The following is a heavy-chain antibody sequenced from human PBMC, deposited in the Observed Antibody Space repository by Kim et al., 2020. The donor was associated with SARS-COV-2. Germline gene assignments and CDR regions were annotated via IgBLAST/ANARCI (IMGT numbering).Heavy chain of an antibody. V-gene: IGHV3-30*18. D-gene: IGHD3-3*01. J-gene: IGHJ4*02. CDR3: ANPDQSPNDFWSGYAPYY. CDR1: GFTFSSYG. CDR2: ISYDGSNK. Sequence: GGSLRLSCAASGFTFSSYGMHWVRQAPGKGLEWVAVISYDGSNKYYADSVKGRFTISRDNSKNTLYLQMNSLRAEDTAVYYCANPDQSPNDFWSGYAPYYWGQETLVTVSS.